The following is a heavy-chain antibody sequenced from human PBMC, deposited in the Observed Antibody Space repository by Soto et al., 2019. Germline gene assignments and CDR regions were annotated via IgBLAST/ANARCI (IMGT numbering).Heavy chain of an antibody. J-gene: IGHJ3*02. CDR3: ATSTVVKERAFDI. CDR1: GFTFSSYG. V-gene: IGHV3-33*01. Sequence: GGSLRLSCAASGFTFSSYGMHWVRQAPGKGLEWVAVIWYDGSNKYYADSVKGRFTISRDNSKNTLYLQMNSLRAEDTAVYYCATSTVVKERAFDIWGQGTMVTVSS. D-gene: IGHD4-17*01. CDR2: IWYDGSNK.